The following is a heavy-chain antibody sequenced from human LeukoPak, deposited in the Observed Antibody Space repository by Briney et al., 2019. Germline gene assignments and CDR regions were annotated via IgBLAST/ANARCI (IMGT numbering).Heavy chain of an antibody. V-gene: IGHV4-34*01. CDR3: ARQGSSWYFYGANWFDP. CDR2: INHSGST. D-gene: IGHD6-13*01. J-gene: IGHJ5*02. CDR1: CGSFSGYY. Sequence: SETLSLTCAVYCGSFSGYYWSWIRQPPGKGLEWIGEINHSGSTNYNPSLKSRVTISVDTSKNQFSLKLSSVTAADTAVYYCARQGSSWYFYGANWFDPWGQGTLVTVSS.